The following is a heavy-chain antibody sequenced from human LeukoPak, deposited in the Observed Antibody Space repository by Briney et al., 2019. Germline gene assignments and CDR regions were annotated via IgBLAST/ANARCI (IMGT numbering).Heavy chain of an antibody. Sequence: PGGSLRLSCAASQFNFNIYAMNWVRQAPGKGLERVSTISGSGRSTYYADSVQGRFTIFRDNSKNTVYLQMSSLRVDDTAIYYCAKAYGTAAASDAFDIWGQGTMVTV. V-gene: IGHV3-23*01. D-gene: IGHD6-13*01. CDR2: ISGSGRST. CDR1: QFNFNIYA. CDR3: AKAYGTAAASDAFDI. J-gene: IGHJ3*02.